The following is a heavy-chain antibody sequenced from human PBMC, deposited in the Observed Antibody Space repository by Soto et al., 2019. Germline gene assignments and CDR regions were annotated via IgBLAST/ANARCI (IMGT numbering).Heavy chain of an antibody. J-gene: IGHJ4*02. Sequence: QVQLVQSGAEVKKPGASVKVSCKASGYTFTSYDINWVRQATGQGLEWMGWMNPNSGNTGYAQKFQGRVTMTRNTSISTAYMELSSLRSEDTAVYYCARGPSIAARRRLHYYCDYWGQGTLVTVSS. CDR1: GYTFTSYD. CDR3: ARGPSIAARRRLHYYCDY. CDR2: MNPNSGNT. D-gene: IGHD6-6*01. V-gene: IGHV1-8*01.